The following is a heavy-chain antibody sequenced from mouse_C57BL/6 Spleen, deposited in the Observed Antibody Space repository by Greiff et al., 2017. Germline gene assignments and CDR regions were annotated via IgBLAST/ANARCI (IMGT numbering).Heavy chain of an antibody. CDR2: ISGGGSYT. V-gene: IGHV5-6*01. CDR3: ASHSKEDAMDY. Sequence: EVKLVESGGDLVKPGGSLKLSCAASGFTFSSYGMSWVRQTPDKRLEWVATISGGGSYTYYPDSVKGRFTISRDNAKNTLYLQMSSLKSEDTAMYYCASHSKEDAMDYWGQGTSVTVSS. D-gene: IGHD2-5*01. CDR1: GFTFSSYG. J-gene: IGHJ4*01.